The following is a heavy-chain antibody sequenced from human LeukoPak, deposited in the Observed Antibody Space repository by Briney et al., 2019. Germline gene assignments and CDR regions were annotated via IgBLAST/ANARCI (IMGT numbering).Heavy chain of an antibody. CDR2: INPSGGST. V-gene: IGHV1-46*01. D-gene: IGHD5-12*01. J-gene: IGHJ4*02. CDR1: GYTFTSYY. Sequence: GASVKVSCKASGYTFTSYYMHWVRQAPGQGLEWMGIINPSGGSTSYAQKFQGRVTMTRDMSTSTVYMELSSLRSEDTAVYYCARGSPGRPDNIVATIWGEGFDYWGQGTLVTVSS. CDR3: ARGSPGRPDNIVATIWGEGFDY.